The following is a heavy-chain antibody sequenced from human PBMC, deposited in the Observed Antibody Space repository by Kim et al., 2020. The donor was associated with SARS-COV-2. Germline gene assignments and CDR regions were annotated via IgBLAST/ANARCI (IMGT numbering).Heavy chain of an antibody. J-gene: IGHJ6*01. CDR3: SRHLRYCSRCYVAFYY. CDR1: GFSFSSSSYY. V-gene: IGHV4-39*01. D-gene: IGHD6-19*01. CDR2: AYYSGNT. Sequence: SETLSLTCTVSGFSFSSSSYYWGCLRQPPGKGLEWLVTAYYSGNTYSNPSLKIRFTISVDTSKTQFSLMLGSVTAAATSVYYCSRHLRYCSRCYVAFYY.